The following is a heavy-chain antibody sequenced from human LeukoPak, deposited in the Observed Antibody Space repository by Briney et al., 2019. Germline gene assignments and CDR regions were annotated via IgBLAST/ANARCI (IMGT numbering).Heavy chain of an antibody. CDR2: IYSGGST. D-gene: IGHD3-10*01. CDR1: GFTVSSNY. Sequence: PGGSLRLSCAASGFTVSSNYMSWVRQAPGKGLEWVSVIYSGGSTYYADSVRGRFTISRDNSKNTLYLQMNSLRAEDTAVYYCAREVTMGYYYMDVWGKGTRSPSP. CDR3: AREVTMGYYYMDV. J-gene: IGHJ6*03. V-gene: IGHV3-53*01.